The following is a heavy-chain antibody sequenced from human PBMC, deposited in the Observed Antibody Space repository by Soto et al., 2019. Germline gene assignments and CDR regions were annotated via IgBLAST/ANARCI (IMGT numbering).Heavy chain of an antibody. D-gene: IGHD5-18*01. CDR1: GFSLSNAGMG. CDR3: ARAVDRAISDIWFDP. V-gene: IGHV2-26*01. J-gene: IGHJ5*02. CDR2: IFSSDEK. Sequence: CPTLVNPTETLTLTCTVSGFSLSNAGMGVSWIRQPPGKALEWLAHIFSSDEKSYRTSLETRLTVSKDTSKSQVVLTMTNMDPLDTATYYCARAVDRAISDIWFDPWGQGTQVTVSS.